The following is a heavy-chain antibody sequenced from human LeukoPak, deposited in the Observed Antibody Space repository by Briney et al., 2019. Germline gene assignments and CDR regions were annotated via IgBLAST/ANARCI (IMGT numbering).Heavy chain of an antibody. CDR2: IYYSGST. J-gene: IGHJ3*02. Sequence: SETLSLTCTVSGGSISSYYWSWIRQPPGKGLEWIGYIYYSGSTNYNPSLKSRVTVSVDTSKNQFSLKLSSVTAADTAVYYCARHPRPRQMQYYYDSSGTQGAFDIWGQGTMVTVSS. CDR1: GGSISSYY. CDR3: ARHPRPRQMQYYYDSSGTQGAFDI. V-gene: IGHV4-59*08. D-gene: IGHD3-22*01.